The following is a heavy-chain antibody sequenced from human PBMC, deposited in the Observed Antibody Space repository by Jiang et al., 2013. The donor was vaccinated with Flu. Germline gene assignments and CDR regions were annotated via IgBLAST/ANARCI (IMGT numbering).Heavy chain of an antibody. CDR1: GGSVSSGSYY. CDR3: ARTLLRFLEWSMDV. V-gene: IGHV4-61*01. J-gene: IGHJ6*04. CDR2: IYYSGST. Sequence: TLSLTCTVSGGSVSSGSYYWSWIRQPPGKGLEWIGYIYYSGSTNYNPSLKSRVTISVDTSKNQFSLKLSSVTAADTAVYYCARTLLRFLEWSMDVWGKGTTVTVSS. D-gene: IGHD3-3*01.